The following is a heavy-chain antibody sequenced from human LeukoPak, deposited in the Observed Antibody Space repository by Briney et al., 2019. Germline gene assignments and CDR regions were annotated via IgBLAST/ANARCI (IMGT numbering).Heavy chain of an antibody. CDR2: IKQDGSEK. CDR1: GFTFSDYW. Sequence: GGSLRLSCAASGFTFSDYWMNWVRQAPGKGLEWVANIKQDGSEKYYVDSVKGRFTISRDNARNSLDLQMNSLRAEDTAVYYCARGSWVGPTYWGQGTLVTVSS. V-gene: IGHV3-7*01. D-gene: IGHD1-26*01. J-gene: IGHJ4*02. CDR3: ARGSWVGPTY.